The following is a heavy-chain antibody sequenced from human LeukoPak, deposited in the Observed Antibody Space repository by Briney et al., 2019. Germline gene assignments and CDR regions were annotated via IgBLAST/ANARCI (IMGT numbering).Heavy chain of an antibody. Sequence: SETLSLTCTVSGGSISSGSYYWDWIRQPAGKGLEWIGRIYTSGSTNYNPSLKSRVTISVDTSKNQFSLKLSSVTAADTAVYYCARGWTGGDYPWPHWGQGTLVTVSS. CDR3: ARGWTGGDYPWPH. CDR1: GGSISSGSYY. V-gene: IGHV4-61*02. D-gene: IGHD4-17*01. CDR2: IYTSGST. J-gene: IGHJ1*01.